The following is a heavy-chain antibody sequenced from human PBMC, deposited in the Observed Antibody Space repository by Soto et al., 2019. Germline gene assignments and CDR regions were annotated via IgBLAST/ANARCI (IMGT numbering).Heavy chain of an antibody. CDR3: ARHEGNGNVWPLDY. J-gene: IGHJ4*02. V-gene: IGHV4-39*01. D-gene: IGHD2-8*01. CDR2: IHYSGST. Sequence: SETLSLTCTVSGDSIGTTHSYWAWIRQSPGKGLEWIGNIHYSGSTYHMPSLRSRVTLSVDTSKNQFSLRLTSVTAEDTAVYYCARHEGNGNVWPLDYWGRGILVTVSS. CDR1: GDSIGTTHSY.